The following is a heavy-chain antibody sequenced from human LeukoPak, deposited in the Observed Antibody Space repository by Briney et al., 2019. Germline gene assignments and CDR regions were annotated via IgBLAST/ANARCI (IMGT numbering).Heavy chain of an antibody. J-gene: IGHJ4*02. CDR1: GFTFSSYA. V-gene: IGHV3-23*01. D-gene: IGHD5-18*01. Sequence: PGGSLRLSCAASGFTFSSYAMTWVRQAPGKGLEWVSTISGSGRSTYYADSVKGRFTISRDNSKNTLYLQMNSLRAEGAALYYCATNVDTSDDYWGQGTLVTVSS. CDR3: ATNVDTSDDY. CDR2: ISGSGRST.